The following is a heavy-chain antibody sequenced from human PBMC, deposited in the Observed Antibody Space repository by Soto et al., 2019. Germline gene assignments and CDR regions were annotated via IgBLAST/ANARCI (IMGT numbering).Heavy chain of an antibody. Sequence: QVQLVQSGAEVKKPGASVKVSCKASGYTFTSYDINWVRQATGQGLEWMGWMNPNSGNTGYAQKFQGRVTMTRNTATSTAYMERSSLRSEDTAVYYCARERSAAGTGWFDPWGQGTLVTVSS. V-gene: IGHV1-8*01. CDR1: GYTFTSYD. CDR2: MNPNSGNT. D-gene: IGHD6-13*01. J-gene: IGHJ5*02. CDR3: ARERSAAGTGWFDP.